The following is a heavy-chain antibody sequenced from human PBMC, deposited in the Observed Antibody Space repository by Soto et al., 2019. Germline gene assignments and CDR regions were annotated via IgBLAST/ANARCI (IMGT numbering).Heavy chain of an antibody. D-gene: IGHD2-2*01. CDR2: ISYDGSNK. J-gene: IGHJ4*02. CDR1: GFTFSSYA. CDR3: AREGGVPAAYDYGGFFDY. V-gene: IGHV3-30-3*01. Sequence: PGGSLRLSCAASGFTFSSYAMHWVRQAPGKGLEWVAVISYDGSNKYYADSVKGRFTISRDNSKNTLYLQMNSLRAEDTAVYYCAREGGVPAAYDYGGFFDYWGQGTLVTVSS.